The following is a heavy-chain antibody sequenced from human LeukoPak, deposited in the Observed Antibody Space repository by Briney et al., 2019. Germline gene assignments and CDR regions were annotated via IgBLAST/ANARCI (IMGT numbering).Heavy chain of an antibody. CDR1: GFTFSTYN. D-gene: IGHD1-26*01. CDR3: ARISYSGSSFDY. Sequence: GGSLRLSCAASGFTFSTYNMNWVRQAPGKGLEWLSYISSGSSTIYYADSVGGRFTISRDNAKNTLYLQMNSLRAEDTAVYYCARISYSGSSFDYWGQGTLVTVSS. CDR2: ISSGSSTI. V-gene: IGHV3-48*04. J-gene: IGHJ4*02.